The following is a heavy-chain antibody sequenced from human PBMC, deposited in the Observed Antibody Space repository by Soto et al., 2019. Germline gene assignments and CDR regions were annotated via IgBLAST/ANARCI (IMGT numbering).Heavy chain of an antibody. D-gene: IGHD5-12*01. CDR1: GLTVSSYW. J-gene: IGHJ4*02. CDR2: MYTDARSA. Sequence: PGGSLRLACAHSGLTVSSYWMHWVRQAPGKGLVWVSRMYTDARSATYTDSVAGRFTIPRDKAKNTAFLQVDSERTERTGVYYCVRGNRGYGNFDSWGEGTLVTVSS. CDR3: VRGNRGYGNFDS. V-gene: IGHV3-74*01.